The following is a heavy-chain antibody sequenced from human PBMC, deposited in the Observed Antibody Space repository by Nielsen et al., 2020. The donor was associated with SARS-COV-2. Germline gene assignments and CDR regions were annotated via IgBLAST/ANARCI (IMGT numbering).Heavy chain of an antibody. CDR1: GFTFSSYW. J-gene: IGHJ3*01. D-gene: IGHD2-2*01. CDR3: VKAGYCSGTNCYHAFDV. CDR2: INNDGRST. V-gene: IGHV3-74*01. Sequence: GESLKISCAASGFTFSSYWMHWVRQAPGKGLVWVSRINNDGRSTSYADSVKGRFTISRDNSKYTLYLQMSSLRAEDTAVYYCVKAGYCSGTNCYHAFDVWGQGTMVTVSS.